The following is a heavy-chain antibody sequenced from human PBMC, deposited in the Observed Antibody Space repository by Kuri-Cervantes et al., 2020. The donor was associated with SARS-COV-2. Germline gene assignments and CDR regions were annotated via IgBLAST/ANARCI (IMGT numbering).Heavy chain of an antibody. J-gene: IGHJ4*01. V-gene: IGHV3-21*01. Sequence: GESLKISCSAAGFTFSSYSMNWVRQAPGKGLEWVSSISSSSSYIYYADSVKGRFTISRDNAKNSLYLQMNSLRAEDMDVYYCARDWSPGVAGREFHHWAQGPLVTVSS. CDR3: ARDWSPGVAGREFHH. CDR2: ISSSSSYI. D-gene: IGHD2-15*01. CDR1: GFTFSSYS.